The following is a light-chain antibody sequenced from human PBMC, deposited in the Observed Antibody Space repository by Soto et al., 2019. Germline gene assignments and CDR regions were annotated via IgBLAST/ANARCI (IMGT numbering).Light chain of an antibody. CDR1: QGITSA. Sequence: AIQLTQSPSSLSASVGDRVTITCRARQGITSALAWYQQKPGKAPNLLIYAASSLKSGVPSRFSGSGSGTDFTLTVSSLQPEDFAPYYCQQFNSYVITFGQGTRLET. CDR2: AAS. V-gene: IGKV1-13*02. J-gene: IGKJ5*01. CDR3: QQFNSYVIT.